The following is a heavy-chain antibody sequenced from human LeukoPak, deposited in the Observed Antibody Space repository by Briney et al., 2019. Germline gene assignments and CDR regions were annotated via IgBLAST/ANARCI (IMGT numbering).Heavy chain of an antibody. CDR3: ARVAERLVDY. CDR2: ISGYNGNT. J-gene: IGHJ4*02. D-gene: IGHD6-25*01. V-gene: IGHV1-18*01. CDR1: GYTFTSYG. Sequence: ASVPVSSKASGYTFTSYGISWVRQAPGQGLEWMGWISGYNGNTNYAQNLQGRVTMTTDTSTCTAYMELRSLRSDDTAVYYCARVAERLVDYWGQGTLGSPS.